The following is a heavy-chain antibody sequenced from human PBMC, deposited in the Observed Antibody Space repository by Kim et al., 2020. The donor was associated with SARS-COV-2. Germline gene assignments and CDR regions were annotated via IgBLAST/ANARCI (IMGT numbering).Heavy chain of an antibody. Sequence: YIPSLKSRVTRSVDKSKNQFSLKLSSVTAADTAVYYCARGGYSYGLSYDYWGQGTLVTVSS. J-gene: IGHJ4*02. D-gene: IGHD5-18*01. CDR3: ARGGYSYGLSYDY. V-gene: IGHV4-4*02.